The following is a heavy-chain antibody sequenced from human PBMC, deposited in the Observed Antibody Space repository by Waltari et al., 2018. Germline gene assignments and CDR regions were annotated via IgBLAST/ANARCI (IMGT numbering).Heavy chain of an antibody. J-gene: IGHJ5*02. CDR2: ISYDGSNK. V-gene: IGHV3-30*01. CDR1: GFTFSSYA. D-gene: IGHD3-3*01. CDR3: ARDHAEYYDFWSGYTGAGWFDP. Sequence: QVQLVESGGGVVQPGRSLRLSCAASGFTFSSYAMHWVRQAPGKGLEWVAVISYDGSNKYYADSGKGRFTISRDNSKNTLYLQMNSLRAEDTAVYYCARDHAEYYDFWSGYTGAGWFDPWGQGTLVTVSS.